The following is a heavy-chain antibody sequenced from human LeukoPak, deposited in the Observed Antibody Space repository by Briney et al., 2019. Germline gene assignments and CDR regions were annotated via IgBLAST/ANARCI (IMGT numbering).Heavy chain of an antibody. Sequence: PGGSLRLSCAASGFTFSSYWMHWVRQAPGKGLVWVSRINSDGSSTSYADSVKGRFTISRDNAKNTLYLQMNSLRAEDTAVYYCARDYIPGYYYYYYYMDVWGKGTTVTVSS. CDR3: ARDYIPGYYYYYYYMDV. D-gene: IGHD2-21*01. J-gene: IGHJ6*03. V-gene: IGHV3-74*01. CDR2: INSDGSST. CDR1: GFTFSSYW.